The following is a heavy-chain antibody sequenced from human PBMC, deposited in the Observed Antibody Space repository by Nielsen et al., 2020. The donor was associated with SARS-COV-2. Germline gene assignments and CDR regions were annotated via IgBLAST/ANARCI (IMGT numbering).Heavy chain of an antibody. V-gene: IGHV3-21*01. Sequence: GGSLRLSCAASGFTFSSYWMHWVRQAPGKGLEWVSSISSSSSYIYYADSVKGRFTISRDNSNNTLYLQMNSLRAEDTAVYYCARDSCTGGSCFDYWGQGTLVTVSS. D-gene: IGHD2-15*01. J-gene: IGHJ4*02. CDR2: ISSSSSYI. CDR1: GFTFSSYW. CDR3: ARDSCTGGSCFDY.